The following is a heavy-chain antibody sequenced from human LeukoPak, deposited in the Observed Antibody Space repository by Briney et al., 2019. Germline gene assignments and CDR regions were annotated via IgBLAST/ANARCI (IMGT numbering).Heavy chain of an antibody. D-gene: IGHD3-3*01. CDR3: AKEQVEWLPRGNWFDP. CDR1: GFTFSSYG. CDR2: IRYDGGNK. Sequence: GGSLRLSCAASGFTFSSYGMHWVRQAPGKGLEWVAFIRYDGGNKYYADSVKGRFTISRDNSKNTLYLQMNSLRAEDTAVYYCAKEQVEWLPRGNWFDPWGQGTLVTVSS. J-gene: IGHJ5*02. V-gene: IGHV3-30*02.